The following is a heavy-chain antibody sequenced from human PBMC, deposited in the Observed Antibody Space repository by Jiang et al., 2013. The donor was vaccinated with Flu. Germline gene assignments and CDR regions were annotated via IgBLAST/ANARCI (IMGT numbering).Heavy chain of an antibody. D-gene: IGHD2-15*01. CDR1: GFIFSSYG. J-gene: IGHJ3*02. V-gene: IGHV3-30*18. CDR2: ISSDGSDK. CDR3: AKGPLQDIRPYFDI. Sequence: VQLVESGGGVVQPGKSLRLSCAASGFIFSSYGMHWVRQAPGKGLEWVTVISSDGSDKYYADSVKGRFTISRDNSRNTLHLLMNSLRAEDTAVYYCAKGPLQDIRPYFDIWGQGTLVTVSS.